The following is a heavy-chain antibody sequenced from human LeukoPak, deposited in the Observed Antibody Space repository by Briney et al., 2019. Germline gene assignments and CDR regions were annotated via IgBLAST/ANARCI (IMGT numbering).Heavy chain of an antibody. CDR1: GFTFNSYW. CDR2: VSADGSRS. D-gene: IGHD3-22*01. V-gene: IGHV3-74*01. Sequence: GGSLRLSCAASGFTFNSYWMHWVRQAPGKGLVWVSRVSADGSRSSYADSVKGRFTISRDNAKSTLYLQMNSLGAEDTAVYYCARDFKRANFESSSYVPDYWGQGTLVTVSS. CDR3: ARDFKRANFESSSYVPDY. J-gene: IGHJ4*02.